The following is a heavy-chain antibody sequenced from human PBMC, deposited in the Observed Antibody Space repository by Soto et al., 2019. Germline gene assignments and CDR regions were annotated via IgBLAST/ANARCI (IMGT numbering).Heavy chain of an antibody. CDR3: ARGPFCGGDCYVVYVDQ. J-gene: IGHJ4*02. CDR2: VNHVGVI. V-gene: IGHV4-34*01. CDR1: GGSFRNYY. D-gene: IGHD2-21*02. Sequence: PSETLSLTCAVSGGSFRNYYWSWIRQPPGKGLEWIGEVNHVGVIYYNSSLKSRVTMSVDTSKNHFSLELRSVTAADTAVYYCARGPFCGGDCYVVYVDQWGQGTLVTVSS.